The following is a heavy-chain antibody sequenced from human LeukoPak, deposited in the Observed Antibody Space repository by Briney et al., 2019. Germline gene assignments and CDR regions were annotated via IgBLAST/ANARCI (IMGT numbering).Heavy chain of an antibody. CDR3: ARSIGNYGLTQYFDY. Sequence: PGGSLRLSCAASGFTFSDYYMSWIRQAPGKGLEWVSYISSSGSTIYYADSVTGRFTISRDYAKNSLCLQMNSLRAEDTAVYYCARSIGNYGLTQYFDYWGQGTLVTVSS. V-gene: IGHV3-11*01. CDR1: GFTFSDYY. J-gene: IGHJ4*02. CDR2: ISSSGSTI. D-gene: IGHD1-7*01.